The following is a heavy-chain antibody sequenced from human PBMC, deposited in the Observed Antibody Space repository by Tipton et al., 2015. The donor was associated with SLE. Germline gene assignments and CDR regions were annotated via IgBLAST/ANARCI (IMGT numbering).Heavy chain of an antibody. CDR2: LYYGGNT. CDR3: ARSMGAGKGVGGDFFAPFNA. CDR1: GYSISSRHW. D-gene: IGHD2-21*02. J-gene: IGHJ5*02. V-gene: IGHV4-28*01. Sequence: TLSLTCAVSGYSISSRHWWGWIRQPPGKGLEWIGYLYYGGNTYYNPFLARRVTLSEDTSKNQFSLKLSYVTAVDTAVYYCARSMGAGKGVGGDFFAPFNAWGQGTLVTVSS.